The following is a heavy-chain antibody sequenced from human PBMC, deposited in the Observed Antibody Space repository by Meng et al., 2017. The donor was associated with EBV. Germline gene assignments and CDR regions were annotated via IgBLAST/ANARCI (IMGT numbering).Heavy chain of an antibody. D-gene: IGHD6-13*01. CDR2: IYWDDDK. CDR3: AHRRDEYSSSWYGWFDP. CDR1: GFSLSTSGVG. J-gene: IGHJ5*02. Sequence: QITWKASGPTLVKPTQTLTLTCTFSGFSLSTSGVGVGWIRQPPGKALEWLALIYWDDDKRYSPSLKSRLTITKDTSKNQVVLTMTNMDPVDTATYYCAHRRDEYSSSWYGWFDPWGQGTLVTVSS. V-gene: IGHV2-5*02.